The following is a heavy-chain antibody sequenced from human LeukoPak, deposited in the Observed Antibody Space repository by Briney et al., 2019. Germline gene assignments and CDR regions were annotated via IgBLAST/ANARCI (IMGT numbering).Heavy chain of an antibody. Sequence: GGSLRLSCAASGFTFDDYGMSWVRQAPGKGLEWVSGINWNGGSTGYADSVKGRFTISRDSAKNSLYLQMNSLRAEDTALYYCARDGEWDLPGYDSYDYWGQGTLVTVSS. D-gene: IGHD3-22*01. CDR3: ARDGEWDLPGYDSYDY. CDR2: INWNGGST. J-gene: IGHJ4*02. V-gene: IGHV3-20*04. CDR1: GFTFDDYG.